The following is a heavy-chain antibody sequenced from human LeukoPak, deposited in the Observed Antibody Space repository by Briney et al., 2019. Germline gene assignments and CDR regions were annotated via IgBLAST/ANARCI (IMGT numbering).Heavy chain of an antibody. Sequence: PSETLSLTCTVSGGSISSSSYYWGWIRQPPGKGLEWIGSIYYSGSTYYNPSLKSRVTISVDTSKNQFSLKLSSVTAADTAVYYCARASYDYVWGSYRHDAFDIWGQGTMVTVSS. CDR3: ARASYDYVWGSYRHDAFDI. V-gene: IGHV4-39*07. J-gene: IGHJ3*02. CDR2: IYYSGST. CDR1: GGSISSSSYY. D-gene: IGHD3-16*02.